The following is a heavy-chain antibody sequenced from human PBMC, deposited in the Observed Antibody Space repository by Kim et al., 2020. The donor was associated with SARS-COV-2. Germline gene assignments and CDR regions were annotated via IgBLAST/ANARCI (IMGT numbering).Heavy chain of an antibody. D-gene: IGHD6-19*01. J-gene: IGHJ4*02. CDR1: GGSFSGYY. CDR2: INHSGST. Sequence: SETLSLTCAVYGGSFSGYYWSWIRQPPGKGLEWIGEINHSGSTNYNPSLKSRVTISVDTSKNQFSLKLSSVTAADTAVYYCASRRTRRTVAASFDYWGQGTLVTVSS. CDR3: ASRRTRRTVAASFDY. V-gene: IGHV4-34*01.